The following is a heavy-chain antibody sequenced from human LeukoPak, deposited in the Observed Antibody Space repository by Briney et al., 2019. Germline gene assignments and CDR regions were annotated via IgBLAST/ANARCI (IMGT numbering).Heavy chain of an antibody. CDR2: ISGSGGST. CDR1: GFTLSSYA. D-gene: IGHD3-10*01. CDR3: AKDLNYYPSSSFDY. J-gene: IGHJ4*02. V-gene: IGHV3-23*01. Sequence: PGGSLRLSCAASGFTLSSYAMSWVRQAPGKGLEWVSAISGSGGSTYYADSVKGRFTISRDNSKNTLYLQMNSLRAEDTAVYYCAKDLNYYPSSSFDYWGQGTLVTVSS.